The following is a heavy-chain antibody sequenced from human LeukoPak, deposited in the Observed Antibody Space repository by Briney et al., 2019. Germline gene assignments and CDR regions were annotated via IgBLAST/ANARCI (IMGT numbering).Heavy chain of an antibody. CDR1: GFTFSSYE. CDR3: FGTPKDILTGYYRIGAFDI. CDR2: ISSSGSTI. D-gene: IGHD3-9*01. J-gene: IGHJ3*02. Sequence: GGSLRLSSAASGFTFSSYEMNWVRQAPGKGLEWVSYISSSGSTIYYADSVKGRFTTSRDNAKNSLYLQMNSLRAEDTAVYYCFGTPKDILTGYYRIGAFDIWGQGTMVTVSS. V-gene: IGHV3-48*03.